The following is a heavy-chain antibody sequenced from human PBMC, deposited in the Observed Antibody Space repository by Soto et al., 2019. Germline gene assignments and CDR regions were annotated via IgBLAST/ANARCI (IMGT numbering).Heavy chain of an antibody. CDR2: IFHGGST. V-gene: IGHV4-30-2*01. D-gene: IGHD2-2*01. CDR1: GEPITWGDYS. CDR3: ARGRVVVTVAVMFSCLDP. J-gene: IGHJ5*02. Sequence: SEKLSITCAISGEPITWGDYSCNWMRQPPRKGLEWIGYIFHGGSTYYNPSLRSRVTISVDRSRTQFSLKMSSVTAEDTAVYYCARGRVVVTVAVMFSCLDPWGQGARSTVAS.